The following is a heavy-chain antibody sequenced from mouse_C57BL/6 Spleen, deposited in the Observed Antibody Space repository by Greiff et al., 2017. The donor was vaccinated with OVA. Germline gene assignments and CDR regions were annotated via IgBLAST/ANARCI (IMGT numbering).Heavy chain of an antibody. J-gene: IGHJ4*01. Sequence: EVKLVESGGGLVKPGGSLKLSCAASGFTFSSYTMSWVRQTPEKRLEWVATISGGGGNTYYPDSVKGRFTISSDNAKNTLYLQMSSLRSEDTALDYCARLNDGYYLYAMDYWGQGTSVTVSS. CDR2: ISGGGGNT. CDR1: GFTFSSYT. CDR3: ARLNDGYYLYAMDY. D-gene: IGHD2-3*01. V-gene: IGHV5-9*01.